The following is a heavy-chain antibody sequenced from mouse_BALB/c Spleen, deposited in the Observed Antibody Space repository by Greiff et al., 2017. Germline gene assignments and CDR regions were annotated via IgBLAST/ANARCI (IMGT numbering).Heavy chain of an antibody. D-gene: IGHD1-1*01. V-gene: IGHV1-69*02. CDR3: TRGGYYGSPHYYAMDY. J-gene: IGHJ4*01. CDR2: IYPSDSYT. Sequence: QVQLQQPGAELVRPGASVKLSCKASAYTFTSYWINWVNQRPGQGLEWIGNIYPSDSYTNYNQKFKDKATLTVDKSSSTAYMQLSSPTSEDSAVYYCTRGGYYGSPHYYAMDYWGQGTSVTVSS. CDR1: AYTFTSYW.